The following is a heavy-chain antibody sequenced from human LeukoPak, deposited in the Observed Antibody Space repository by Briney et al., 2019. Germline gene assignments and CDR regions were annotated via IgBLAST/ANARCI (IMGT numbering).Heavy chain of an antibody. CDR2: INPSGGST. CDR3: ALREFSGYYLVI. J-gene: IGHJ4*02. V-gene: IGHV1-46*01. CDR1: GYTFTSYY. Sequence: GASMNVSCKASGYTFTSYYMHWVRQAPGQGLEWMGIINPSGGSTNNAQKFQGRVTMTRDTSTSTVNMELSSLRSEDTAVYYCALREFSGYYLVIWGQGTLVTVSS. D-gene: IGHD3-22*01.